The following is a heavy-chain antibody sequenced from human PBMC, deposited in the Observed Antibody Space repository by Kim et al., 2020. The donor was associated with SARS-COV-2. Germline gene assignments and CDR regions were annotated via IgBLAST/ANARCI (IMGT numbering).Heavy chain of an antibody. D-gene: IGHD1-26*01. V-gene: IGHV3-30*18. CDR2: ISYDGSNK. Sequence: GGSLRLSCAASGFTFSSYGMHWVRQAPGKGLEWVAVISYDGSNKYYADSVKGRFTISRDNSKNTLYLQMNSLRAEDTAVYYCAKDKWSTRTGIVDYWGQGTLVTVSS. CDR3: AKDKWSTRTGIVDY. CDR1: GFTFSSYG. J-gene: IGHJ4*02.